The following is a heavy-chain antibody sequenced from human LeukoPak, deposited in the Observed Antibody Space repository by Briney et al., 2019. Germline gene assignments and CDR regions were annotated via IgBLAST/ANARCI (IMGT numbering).Heavy chain of an antibody. D-gene: IGHD3-3*01. V-gene: IGHV4-34*01. CDR3: ARPLWSGYYPDAFDI. CDR2: INHSGST. Sequence: PSQTLSLTCAVYGGSFSGYYWSWIRQPPGKGLEWIGEINHSGSTNYNPSLKSRVTISVDTSKNQFSLKLSSVTAADTAVYYCARPLWSGYYPDAFDIWGQGTMVTVSS. CDR1: GGSFSGYY. J-gene: IGHJ3*02.